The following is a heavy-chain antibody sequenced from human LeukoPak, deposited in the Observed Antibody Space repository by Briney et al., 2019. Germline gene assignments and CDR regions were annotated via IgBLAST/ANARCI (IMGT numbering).Heavy chain of an antibody. CDR3: ARGPRLDL. Sequence: SETLSLTCTVSGGSISSYYWSWIRQPPGKGLEWIGYIYYSGSTNYNPSLKSRVTISVDTSKNQFSLKLSSVTAADTAVYYCARGPRLDLWGRGTLVTVSS. J-gene: IGHJ2*01. CDR1: GGSISSYY. V-gene: IGHV4-59*01. CDR2: IYYSGST.